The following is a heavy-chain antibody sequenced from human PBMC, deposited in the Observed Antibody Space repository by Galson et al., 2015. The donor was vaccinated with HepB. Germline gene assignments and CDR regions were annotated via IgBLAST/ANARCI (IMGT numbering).Heavy chain of an antibody. D-gene: IGHD3-22*01. CDR1: GFTFSSYS. CDR3: ARTIPLDSSGEIDAFDI. Sequence: SLRLSCAASGFTFSSYSMNWVRQAPGKGLEWVSSISSSSSYIYYADSVKGRFTISRDNAKNSLYLQMNSLRAEDTAVYYCARTIPLDSSGEIDAFDIWGQGTMVTVSS. V-gene: IGHV3-21*01. CDR2: ISSSSSYI. J-gene: IGHJ3*02.